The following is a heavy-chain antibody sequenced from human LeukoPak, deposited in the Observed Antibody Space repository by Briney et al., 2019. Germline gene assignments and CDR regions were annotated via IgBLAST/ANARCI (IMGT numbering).Heavy chain of an antibody. CDR3: AQNKGGYYLDY. V-gene: IGHV2-5*02. CDR2: IYWDDDK. D-gene: IGHD1-26*01. Sequence: SGPTLMHPTPALTLTFTFSGFSLTTRGMGEGWIRQPPGEALDWLALIYWDDDKRYTPSLKSRLTITKDTSKNQVVLTMTNMAPVDTATYYCAQNKGGYYLDYWGQGTLVTVSS. CDR1: GFSLTTRGMG. J-gene: IGHJ4*02.